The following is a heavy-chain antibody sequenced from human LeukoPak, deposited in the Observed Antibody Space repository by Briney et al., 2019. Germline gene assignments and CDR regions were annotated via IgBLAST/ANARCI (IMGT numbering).Heavy chain of an antibody. J-gene: IGHJ3*02. V-gene: IGHV3-74*01. CDR2: INMDGTTI. Sequence: GGSLRLSCAASGFTFSTYWMHWVRHSPGKGLVWVSRINMDGTTISYAGSVGGRFTISRDNAKNTLYLQMNSLRAEDMALYYCAKDLKAIFGVVTGFAFDIWGQGTMVTVSS. CDR3: AKDLKAIFGVVTGFAFDI. D-gene: IGHD3-3*01. CDR1: GFTFSTYW.